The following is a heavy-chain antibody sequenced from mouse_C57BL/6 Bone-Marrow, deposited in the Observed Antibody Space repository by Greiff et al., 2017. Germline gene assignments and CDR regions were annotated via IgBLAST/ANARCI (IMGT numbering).Heavy chain of an antibody. J-gene: IGHJ2*01. D-gene: IGHD1-1*01. CDR2: IHPNSGST. Sequence: QVQLQQPGAELVKPGASVKLSCKASGYTFTSYWMHWVKQRPGQGLEWIGMIHPNSGSTNYNEKFKSKATLTVDKSSSTAYMQLSSLTSEDSAVYYCARKRAVVAYYFDYWGQGTTLTVSS. CDR1: GYTFTSYW. CDR3: ARKRAVVAYYFDY. V-gene: IGHV1-64*01.